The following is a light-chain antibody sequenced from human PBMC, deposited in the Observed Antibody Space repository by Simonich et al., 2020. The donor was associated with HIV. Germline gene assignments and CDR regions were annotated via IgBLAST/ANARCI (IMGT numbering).Light chain of an antibody. J-gene: IGLJ3*02. Sequence: QSALTQPASVSGSPGQSITISCAGTSSNVGAYKYVSWNQQHPGKAPKLMIYNVNNRPSGVSNRFSGSKSGNTASLTISGLQAEDEAEYYCSSYTTSSTWVFGGGTKLTVL. CDR3: SSYTTSSTWV. CDR2: NVN. CDR1: SSNVGAYKY. V-gene: IGLV2-14*03.